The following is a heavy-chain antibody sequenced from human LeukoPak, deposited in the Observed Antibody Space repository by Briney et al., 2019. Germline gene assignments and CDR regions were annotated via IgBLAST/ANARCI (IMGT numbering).Heavy chain of an antibody. CDR3: ARHLPSLAVAGTDAFDI. V-gene: IGHV4-34*01. D-gene: IGHD6-19*01. J-gene: IGHJ3*02. Sequence: PSETLSLTCAVYGGSFSGYYWSWIRQPPGKGLEWIGEINHSGSTNYNPSLKSRVTISVDTSKNQFSLKLSSVTAADTAVYYCARHLPSLAVAGTDAFDIWGQGTMVTVSS. CDR1: GGSFSGYY. CDR2: INHSGST.